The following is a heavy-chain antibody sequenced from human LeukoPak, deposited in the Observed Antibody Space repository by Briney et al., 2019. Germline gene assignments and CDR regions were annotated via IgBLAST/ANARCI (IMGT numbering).Heavy chain of an antibody. CDR3: ARDPRHIVVVTTFDY. CDR1: GFTFSSYS. V-gene: IGHV3-48*04. D-gene: IGHD2-21*02. CDR2: ISSSSSTI. Sequence: QTGGSLRLSCAASGFTFSSYSMNWVRQAPGKGLEWVSYISSSSSTIYYADSVKGRFTISRDNAKNSLYLQMNSLRAEDTAVYYCARDPRHIVVVTTFDYWGQGTLVTVSS. J-gene: IGHJ4*02.